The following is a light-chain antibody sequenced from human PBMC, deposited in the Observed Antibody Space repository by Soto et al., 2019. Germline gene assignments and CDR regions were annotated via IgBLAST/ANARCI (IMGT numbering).Light chain of an antibody. CDR2: DAS. CDR1: QSVSSH. J-gene: IGKJ5*01. V-gene: IGKV3-11*01. Sequence: EIVLTQSPATLSLSPGEGATVSCRASQSVSSHLAWYQQKRGQAPRLLIYDASSRASGIPARFSGRGSGTDFPLTIIYLEPEDFAIYYCQQGGNWPLTFGQGTRLEIK. CDR3: QQGGNWPLT.